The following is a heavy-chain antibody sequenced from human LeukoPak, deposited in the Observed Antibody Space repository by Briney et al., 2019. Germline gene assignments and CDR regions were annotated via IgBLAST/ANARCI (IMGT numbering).Heavy chain of an antibody. CDR3: ARRPFGADY. V-gene: IGHV3-7*01. CDR2: IKEDGTEK. CDR1: GFTFSNYW. J-gene: IGHJ4*02. Sequence: GGSLRLSCAASGFTFSNYWMGWVRQPPGKGLQWVANIKEDGTEKYYVDSVKGRFTISRDNAKNSVYLQMNSLRVEDTAVYYCARRPFGADYWGQGTLGTVSS. D-gene: IGHD3-10*01.